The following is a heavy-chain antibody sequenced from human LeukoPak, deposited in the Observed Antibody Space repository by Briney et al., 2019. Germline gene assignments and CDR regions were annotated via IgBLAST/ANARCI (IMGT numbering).Heavy chain of an antibody. V-gene: IGHV1-2*02. CDR1: XYTFTAYY. J-gene: IGHJ3*02. D-gene: IGHD3-22*01. CDR3: ARNYYDSSGYYYDTFDI. Sequence: SVKVSCKXSXYTFTAYYLHWVRQAPGQGLEWMGWINPNSGGTNYAQRFQGRVTLTRDTSISTAYMELSRLRSDDTAVFYCARNYYDSSGYYYDTFDIWGQGTMVTVSS. CDR2: INPNSGGT.